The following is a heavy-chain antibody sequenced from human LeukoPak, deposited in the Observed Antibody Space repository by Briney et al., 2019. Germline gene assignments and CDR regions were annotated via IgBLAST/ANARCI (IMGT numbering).Heavy chain of an antibody. CDR1: GGSISNFY. D-gene: IGHD4-23*01. CDR3: ARNHGGWFDS. Sequence: SETLSLTCTVSGGSISNFYWTWIRQSPGKGLEWIGYFSYSGTTKYSPSLKSRVTISLDTSKNQFSLKLNSVTAADTAVYYCARNHGGWFDSWGQGTLVTVSS. CDR2: FSYSGTT. V-gene: IGHV4-59*01. J-gene: IGHJ5*01.